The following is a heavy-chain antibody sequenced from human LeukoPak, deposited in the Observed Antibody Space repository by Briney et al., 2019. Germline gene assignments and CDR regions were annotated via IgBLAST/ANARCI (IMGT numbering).Heavy chain of an antibody. J-gene: IGHJ4*02. D-gene: IGHD3-9*01. CDR2: ISGSGANT. Sequence: GGSLRLSCAASKFTFSTSAMSWVRQAPGKGLEWGSAISGSGANTYYVDSVKGRFTISRDNSKNTLYLEMSSLRSDDTAVYYCAKESQTYYDIMTGYPNYYFGYWGQGTLVTVSS. CDR1: KFTFSTSA. V-gene: IGHV3-23*01. CDR3: AKESQTYYDIMTGYPNYYFGY.